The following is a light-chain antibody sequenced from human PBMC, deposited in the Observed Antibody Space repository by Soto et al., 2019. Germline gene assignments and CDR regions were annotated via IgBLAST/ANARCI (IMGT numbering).Light chain of an antibody. J-gene: IGKJ1*01. CDR1: QSVSSN. Sequence: IVMMPAAAAPSVSQGERATLSCRASQSVSSNLAWYQQKPGQAPRLLIYAASTRATGIPARFSGSGSGTEFTLTISSLQSEDFAVYHCQQNHDGPTWKCAQGTNVDIK. V-gene: IGKV3-15*01. CDR2: AAS. CDR3: QQNHDGPTWK.